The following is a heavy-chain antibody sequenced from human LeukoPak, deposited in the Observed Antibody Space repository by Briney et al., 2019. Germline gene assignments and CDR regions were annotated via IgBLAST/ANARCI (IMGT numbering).Heavy chain of an antibody. CDR1: GFTFSSYG. V-gene: IGHV3-30*18. CDR3: AKVLWMSGSGLGDAFDF. Sequence: PGGSLRLSCAASGFTFSSYGMHWVRQAPGKGLEWVAVISYDGSNKYYADSVKGRFTISRDNSRNMVYLQMNSLRAQDTAIYYCAKVLWMSGSGLGDAFDFWGQGTMVAVSS. J-gene: IGHJ3*01. D-gene: IGHD3-10*01. CDR2: ISYDGSNK.